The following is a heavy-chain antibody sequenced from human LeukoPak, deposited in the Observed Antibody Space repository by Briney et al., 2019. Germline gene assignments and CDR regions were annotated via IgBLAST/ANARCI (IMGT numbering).Heavy chain of an antibody. Sequence: SETLSLTXTVSGYSISSGYYWGWIRQPPGKGLEWIGSIYHSGSTYYNPSLKSRVTISVDTSKNQFSLKLSSVTAADTAVYYCARERANRLDYWGQGTLVTVSS. J-gene: IGHJ4*02. D-gene: IGHD1-14*01. CDR1: GYSISSGYY. CDR3: ARERANRLDY. V-gene: IGHV4-38-2*02. CDR2: IYHSGST.